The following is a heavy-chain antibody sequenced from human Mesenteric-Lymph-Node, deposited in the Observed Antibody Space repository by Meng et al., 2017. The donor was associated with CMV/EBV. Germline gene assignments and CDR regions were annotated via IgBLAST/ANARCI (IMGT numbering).Heavy chain of an antibody. Sequence: GGSLRLSCAASGFTFSEYYMTWIRQAPGKGLEWLSYINPGGSTTYYADSVKGRFNISRDNSKNTLYLQMTSLRAEDTAVYYCAKDQRAYYYDSNNYGFDAFDIWGQGTMVTVSS. CDR3: AKDQRAYYYDSNNYGFDAFDI. V-gene: IGHV3-11*04. J-gene: IGHJ3*02. D-gene: IGHD3-22*01. CDR1: GFTFSEYY. CDR2: INPGGSTT.